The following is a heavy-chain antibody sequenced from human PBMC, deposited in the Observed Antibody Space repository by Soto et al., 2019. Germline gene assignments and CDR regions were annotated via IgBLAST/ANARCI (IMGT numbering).Heavy chain of an antibody. CDR1: GFTFSSYA. CDR2: ISYDGSNK. V-gene: IGHV3-30-3*01. Sequence: PGGSLRLSCAASGFTFSSYAMHWVRQAPGKGLEWVAVISYDGSNKYYVDSVKGRFTISRDNSKNTLYLQMNSLRAEDTAVYYCARDGAAAYYYYYGMDVWGQGTTVTVSS. J-gene: IGHJ6*02. D-gene: IGHD6-13*01. CDR3: ARDGAAAYYYYYGMDV.